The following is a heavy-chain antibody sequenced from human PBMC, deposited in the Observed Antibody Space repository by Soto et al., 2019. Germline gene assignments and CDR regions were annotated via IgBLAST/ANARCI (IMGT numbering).Heavy chain of an antibody. CDR2: IIPIFGTA. Sequence: QVPLVQSGAEVKKPGSSVKVSCKASGGTFSSYAISWVRQAPGQGLEWMGGIIPIFGTANYAQKFQGRVTITADESTSTAYMELSSLRSEDTAVYYCARKYCSSTSCYSGVSYYYYGMDVWGQGTTVTVSS. V-gene: IGHV1-69*01. J-gene: IGHJ6*02. CDR3: ARKYCSSTSCYSGVSYYYYGMDV. D-gene: IGHD2-2*01. CDR1: GGTFSSYA.